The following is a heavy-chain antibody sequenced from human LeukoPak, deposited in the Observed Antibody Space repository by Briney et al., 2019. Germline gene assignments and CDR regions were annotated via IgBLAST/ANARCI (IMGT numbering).Heavy chain of an antibody. D-gene: IGHD3-22*01. J-gene: IGHJ4*02. Sequence: GGSPRLSCAASGLTFSGYWMHCGRQAPGKGLVWVSRISNDGSSTNYADSVKGRFTVSRDNAKNTLYLQMNSLRAEDTAVYYCARDRAYKDYYDSSGHFDYWGQGTLVTVST. V-gene: IGHV3-74*01. CDR1: GLTFSGYW. CDR3: ARDRAYKDYYDSSGHFDY. CDR2: ISNDGSST.